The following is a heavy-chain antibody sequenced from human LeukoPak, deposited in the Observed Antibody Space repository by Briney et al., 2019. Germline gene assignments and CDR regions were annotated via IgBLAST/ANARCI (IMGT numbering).Heavy chain of an antibody. CDR2: VSSSGSTI. Sequence: GGSPRLSCAASGFTFSDYYMSWIRQAPGKGLEWISYVSSSGSTIYYADSVKGRFTISRDNARNSLYLQMNSLRAEDTAVYYCARERAIASMRPYYFDYWGQGTLVTVSS. J-gene: IGHJ4*02. CDR3: ARERAIASMRPYYFDY. CDR1: GFTFSDYY. V-gene: IGHV3-11*01. D-gene: IGHD2/OR15-2a*01.